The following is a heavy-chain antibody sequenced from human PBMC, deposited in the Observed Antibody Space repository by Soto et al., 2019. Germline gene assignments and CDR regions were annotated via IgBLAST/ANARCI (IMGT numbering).Heavy chain of an antibody. Sequence: QLQLAQSGADVKKAGSSVKVSCKASGGTLSNSAFSWVRQAPGQGLEWMGGIIPVFGIVDYAQKFQDRVTITADESTSTAYMELRSLRSEDTAVYFCAPGRIVVVGRRAYYGMDVWDQATTVTV. D-gene: IGHD3-22*01. CDR2: IIPVFGIV. J-gene: IGHJ6*02. CDR3: APGRIVVVGRRAYYGMDV. CDR1: GGTLSNSA. V-gene: IGHV1-69*19.